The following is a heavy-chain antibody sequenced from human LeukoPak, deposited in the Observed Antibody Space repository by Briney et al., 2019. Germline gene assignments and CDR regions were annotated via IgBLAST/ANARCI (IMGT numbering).Heavy chain of an antibody. CDR1: GGSISSGGYY. J-gene: IGHJ5*02. CDR3: ARGDCSSTSCYKSNWFDP. CDR2: IYYSGST. Sequence: SQTLSLTCTVSGGSISSGGYYWSWIRQHPGKGLEWIGYIYYSGSTYYNPSLKSRVTISVDTSKNQFSLKLSSMAAADTAVYYCARGDCSSTSCYKSNWFDPWGQGTLVTVSS. V-gene: IGHV4-31*03. D-gene: IGHD2-2*02.